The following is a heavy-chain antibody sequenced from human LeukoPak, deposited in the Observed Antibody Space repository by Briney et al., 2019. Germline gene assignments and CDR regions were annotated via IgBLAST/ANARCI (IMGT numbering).Heavy chain of an antibody. CDR3: ASIDY. Sequence: GGSLRLSCAASGFIFSSHWMTWVRQAPEKGLEWVAIIKQDGSEKYYVDSVKGRFTISRDNAKNSLYLQMNSLRAEDTAVYYCASIDYWGQGTLVTVSS. CDR2: IKQDGSEK. J-gene: IGHJ4*02. V-gene: IGHV3-7*03. CDR1: GFIFSSHW.